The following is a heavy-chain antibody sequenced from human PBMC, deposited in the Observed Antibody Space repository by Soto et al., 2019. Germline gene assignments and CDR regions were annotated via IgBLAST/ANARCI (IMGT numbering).Heavy chain of an antibody. V-gene: IGHV1-69*01. CDR3: ARGGGPYVWFNEF. Sequence: QGQLVQSGPEVKKPGSSVKVSCKDSGGLFSSFAISWVRQAPGQGLEWLGGIIPVFGTTNYAEKFQARVTITADESTNTAYRELSSLTSGDTAMYYCARGGGPYVWFNEFWGQGTLVTVSS. CDR2: IIPVFGTT. J-gene: IGHJ4*02. D-gene: IGHD2-21*01. CDR1: GGLFSSFA.